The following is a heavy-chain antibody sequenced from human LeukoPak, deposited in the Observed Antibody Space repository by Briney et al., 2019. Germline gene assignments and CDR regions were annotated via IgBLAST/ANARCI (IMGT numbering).Heavy chain of an antibody. Sequence: GGSLRLSCAVSGITLSNYGMSWVRQTPGKGLEWVANIKEDSWATFYGASVKGRFTISRDNSKSSLYLQMNSLRVEDTAVYYCATTAATAGGPYWGQGTLVTVSS. CDR1: GITLSNYG. CDR3: ATTAATAGGPY. D-gene: IGHD6-13*01. J-gene: IGHJ4*02. CDR2: IKEDSWAT. V-gene: IGHV3-7*01.